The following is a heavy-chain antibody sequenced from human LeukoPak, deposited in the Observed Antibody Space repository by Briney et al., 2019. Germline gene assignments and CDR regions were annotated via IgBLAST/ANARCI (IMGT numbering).Heavy chain of an antibody. CDR1: GFTFSSYA. CDR3: ARDKYGDYVIDY. V-gene: IGHV3-30-3*01. D-gene: IGHD4-17*01. CDR2: ISYDGSNK. Sequence: GGSLRLSCAASGFTFSSYAMHWVRQAPGKGLEWVAVISYDGSNKYYADSVKGRFTISRDNAKNSLYLQMNSLRAEDTAVYYCARDKYGDYVIDYWGQGTLVTVSS. J-gene: IGHJ4*02.